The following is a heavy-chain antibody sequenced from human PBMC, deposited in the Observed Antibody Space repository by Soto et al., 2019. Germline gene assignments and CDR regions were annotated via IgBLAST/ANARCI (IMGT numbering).Heavy chain of an antibody. Sequence: QVQLVQSGAEVKKPGSSMKVSCKASGGTFSSYAISWVRQAPGQGLEWMGGIIPIFGTANYAQKFQGRVTITADESTSTAYMELSSLRSEDTAVYYCARDGVAAAGTAYFDYWGQGTLVTVSS. CDR1: GGTFSSYA. CDR3: ARDGVAAAGTAYFDY. CDR2: IIPIFGTA. D-gene: IGHD6-13*01. V-gene: IGHV1-69*01. J-gene: IGHJ4*02.